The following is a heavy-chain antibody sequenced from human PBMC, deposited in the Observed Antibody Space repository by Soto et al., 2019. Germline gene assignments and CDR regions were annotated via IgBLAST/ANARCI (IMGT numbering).Heavy chain of an antibody. D-gene: IGHD6-19*01. Sequence: EVQLLESGGGLVQPGGSLRLSCAASGFTFSSYAMSWVRQAPGKGLEWVSAISGSGGSTYYADSVQGRFTISRDNSKNTLYQQVVSVREEDKAVYYCGIGLFAAVAGTYYFDSWGQGTLVTVSS. J-gene: IGHJ4*02. CDR1: GFTFSSYA. CDR2: ISGSGGST. V-gene: IGHV3-23*01. CDR3: GIGLFAAVAGTYYFDS.